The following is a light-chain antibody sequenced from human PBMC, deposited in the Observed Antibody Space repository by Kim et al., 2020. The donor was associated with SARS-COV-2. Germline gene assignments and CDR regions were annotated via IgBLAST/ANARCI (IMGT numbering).Light chain of an antibody. CDR1: QNVDFL. CDR2: DAS. Sequence: LFPREDASPSCRASQNVDFLLGWYQQKPGQAPRLLIYDASNTAAGIPARFSGSGSGTDFTLTISSLEPEDFAVYYCQQRYNWPLTFGGGTKVDIK. J-gene: IGKJ4*01. CDR3: QQRYNWPLT. V-gene: IGKV3-11*01.